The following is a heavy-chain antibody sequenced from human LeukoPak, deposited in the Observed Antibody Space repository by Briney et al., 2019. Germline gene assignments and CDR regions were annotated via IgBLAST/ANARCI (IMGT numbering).Heavy chain of an antibody. Sequence: ASVKVSCKASGYTFTSYDINWVRQATGQGLEWMGWMNPNSGNTGFAQKFQGRVTLTTNTSISTAYMELSSLRSEDTAVYYCARAGRSSGLYQYFDYCGQGTLVTVSS. V-gene: IGHV1-8*01. D-gene: IGHD3-22*01. CDR3: ARAGRSSGLYQYFDY. CDR2: MNPNSGNT. J-gene: IGHJ4*02. CDR1: GYTFTSYD.